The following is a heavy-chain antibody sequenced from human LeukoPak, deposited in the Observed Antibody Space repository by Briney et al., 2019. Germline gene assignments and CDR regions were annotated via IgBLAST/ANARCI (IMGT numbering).Heavy chain of an antibody. CDR1: GFTFSSYG. V-gene: IGHV3-30*18. CDR3: AKDIVVVPAATIDYYYYYGMDD. J-gene: IGHJ6*04. D-gene: IGHD2-2*01. CDR2: ISYDGSNK. Sequence: GGSLRLSCAASGFTFSSYGMHWVRQAPGKGLEWVAVISYDGSNKYYADSVKGRFTISRDNSKNTLYLQMNSLRAEDTAVYYCAKDIVVVPAATIDYYYYYGMDDWGKGTTVTVSS.